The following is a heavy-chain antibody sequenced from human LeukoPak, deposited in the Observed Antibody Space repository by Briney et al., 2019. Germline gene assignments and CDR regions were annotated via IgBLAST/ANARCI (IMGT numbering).Heavy chain of an antibody. CDR1: GFTFSNYG. V-gene: IGHV3-30*18. D-gene: IGHD6-13*01. J-gene: IGHJ4*02. CDR3: AKDRIHSSSWTGDFDY. CDR2: ISYDGSDK. Sequence: PGRSLRLSCAASGFTFSNYGIHWVRQAPGKGLEWVAVISYDGSDKYYADSVKGRFTISRDSSKNTLYLQMNSLRAEDTAVYYCAKDRIHSSSWTGDFDYWGQGTLVTVSS.